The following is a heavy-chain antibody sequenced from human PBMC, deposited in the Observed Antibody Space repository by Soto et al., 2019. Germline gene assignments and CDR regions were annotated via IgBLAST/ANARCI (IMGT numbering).Heavy chain of an antibody. CDR1: GFTFISYG. V-gene: IGHV3-30*18. CDR2: ISYDGSNK. D-gene: IGHD3-22*01. J-gene: IGHJ6*02. Sequence: GGSLRLSCAASGFTFISYGMHWVLQAPCKGLEWVAVISYDGSNKYYADSVKGRFTISRDNSKNTLYLQMNSLRAEDTAVYYCAKDRIVVPPRDRTSYYYYGMDVWGQGTTVTV. CDR3: AKDRIVVPPRDRTSYYYYGMDV.